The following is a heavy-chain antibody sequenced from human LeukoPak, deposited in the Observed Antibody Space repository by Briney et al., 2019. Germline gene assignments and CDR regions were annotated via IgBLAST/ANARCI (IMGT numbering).Heavy chain of an antibody. Sequence: PSETLSLTCTVSGGSIETYYWNWIRQPAGKGLEWIGRIYTGGYTDYNPSLNSRVTMSLDTSKNLFSLKLNSVTAADAAAYYCASHPRHASGIYYNAHFDYWGQGILVTVSS. CDR3: ASHPRHASGIYYNAHFDY. CDR1: GGSIETYY. V-gene: IGHV4-4*07. D-gene: IGHD3-10*01. CDR2: IYTGGYT. J-gene: IGHJ4*02.